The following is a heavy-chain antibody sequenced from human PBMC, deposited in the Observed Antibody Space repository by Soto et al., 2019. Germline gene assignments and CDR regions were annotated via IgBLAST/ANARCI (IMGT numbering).Heavy chain of an antibody. Sequence: GGSLRLSCEVSGFTFSMYSMSWVRQSPWKGLEWVAKIPQDGVDGHYADSVKGRFIISRDNGKNSLHLQLNNLRAEDTAVYYCARDHLILPAHDFFYGSDVWGRGATVTVSS. CDR2: IPQDGVDG. CDR3: ARDHLILPAHDFFYGSDV. J-gene: IGHJ6*02. D-gene: IGHD2-21*02. CDR1: GFTFSMYS. V-gene: IGHV3-7*03.